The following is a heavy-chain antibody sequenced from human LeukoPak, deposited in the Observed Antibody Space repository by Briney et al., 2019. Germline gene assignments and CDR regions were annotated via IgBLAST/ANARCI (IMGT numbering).Heavy chain of an antibody. V-gene: IGHV3-21*01. D-gene: IGHD2-21*01. CDR3: ARVKKAEDDY. J-gene: IGHJ4*02. Sequence: GGSLRLSCAASGFTFSSYSMNWVRQAPGKGLEWVSSISSSSSYIYYADSVKGRFTISRDNAKNSLYLQMSSLRAEDTAVYYCARVKKAEDDYWGQGTLVTVSS. CDR1: GFTFSSYS. CDR2: ISSSSSYI.